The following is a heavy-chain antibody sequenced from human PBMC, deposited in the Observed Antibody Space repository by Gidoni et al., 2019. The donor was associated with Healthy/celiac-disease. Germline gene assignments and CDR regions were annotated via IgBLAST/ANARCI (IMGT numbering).Heavy chain of an antibody. CDR2: IYYSGST. D-gene: IGHD6-19*01. CDR3: ARHESSGWYEDWFDP. V-gene: IGHV4-39*01. CDR1: GGSLSSSSYY. J-gene: IGHJ5*02. Sequence: QLQLQESGPGLVKPSETLSLTSTVSGGSLSSSSYYWGWIRQPPGKGREWIGSIYYSGSTYYNPSLKRRVTISVDTSKNQFSLKLSSVTAADTAVYYCARHESSGWYEDWFDPWGQGTLVTVSS.